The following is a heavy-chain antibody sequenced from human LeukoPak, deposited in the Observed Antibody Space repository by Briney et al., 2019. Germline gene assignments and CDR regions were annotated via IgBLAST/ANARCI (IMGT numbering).Heavy chain of an antibody. J-gene: IGHJ4*02. D-gene: IGHD6-13*01. CDR1: GFTFSSYG. V-gene: IGHV3-30*02. Sequence: PGGSLRLCCAASGFTFSSYGMHWVRQAPGKGLEWVAFIRYDGSNKYYADSLKGQFTISRDNSKNTLYLQMNSLRAEDTAVYYCAKDQGSSSWLIDYWGQGTLVTVSS. CDR2: IRYDGSNK. CDR3: AKDQGSSSWLIDY.